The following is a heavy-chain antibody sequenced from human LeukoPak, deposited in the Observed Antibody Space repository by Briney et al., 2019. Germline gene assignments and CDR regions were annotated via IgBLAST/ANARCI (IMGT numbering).Heavy chain of an antibody. V-gene: IGHV1-18*01. J-gene: IGHJ5*02. D-gene: IGHD4-11*01. CDR1: GDTFTSYG. CDR2: ISAYNGNT. CDR3: ATATYSNYGWWFDP. Sequence: ASVKVSCKASGDTFTSYGISWVRQAPGQGLEWMGWISAYNGNTNYAQKLQGRVTMTTDTSTSTAYMELRSLRSDDTAVYYCATATYSNYGWWFDPWGQGTLVTDSS.